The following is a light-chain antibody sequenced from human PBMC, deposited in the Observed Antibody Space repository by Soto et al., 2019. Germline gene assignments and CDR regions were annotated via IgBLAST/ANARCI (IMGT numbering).Light chain of an antibody. CDR1: QSVSSTY. CDR2: GAS. V-gene: IGKV3-20*01. Sequence: EIVLPQSPGTLSLSPGERATLSCRASQSVSSTYLAWYQQKPVQAPRLLIYGASTRATGIPDRFSGSGSGTDFTLTISRLEPEEFAVYYCQQYGCSRWTFGQGTRVDI. J-gene: IGKJ1*01. CDR3: QQYGCSRWT.